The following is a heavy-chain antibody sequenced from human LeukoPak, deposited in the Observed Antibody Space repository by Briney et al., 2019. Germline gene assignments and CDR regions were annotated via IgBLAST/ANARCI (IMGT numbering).Heavy chain of an antibody. CDR1: GGSISSGNYY. V-gene: IGHV4-30-4*01. J-gene: IGHJ5*02. CDR2: IYYSGSV. CDR3: ARKTRTWSNWFDP. Sequence: SETLSLTCTVSGGSISSGNYYWSWIRQSPGKGLEWIGYIYYSGSVFYNPSLESRIIISLDTSKNQFSLKVTSLTAADSAVYYCARKTRTWSNWFDPWGQRTLVAVSS. D-gene: IGHD1-14*01.